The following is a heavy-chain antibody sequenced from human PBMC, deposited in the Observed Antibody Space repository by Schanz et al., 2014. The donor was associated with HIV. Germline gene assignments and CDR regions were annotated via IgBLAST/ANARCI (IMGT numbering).Heavy chain of an antibody. D-gene: IGHD3-22*01. Sequence: EVQLLESGGGLEQPGGSLRLSCAASGFTFNNYAMTWVRQAPGKGLEWVSSISESGSRSYYADSVNGRFTICRDNSKNTLYLQMTTLRTEDTAVYYCAKPEYDSRGNSQSHFDYWGQGTLVTVSS. CDR2: ISESGSRS. CDR3: AKPEYDSRGNSQSHFDY. V-gene: IGHV3-23*01. CDR1: GFTFNNYA. J-gene: IGHJ4*02.